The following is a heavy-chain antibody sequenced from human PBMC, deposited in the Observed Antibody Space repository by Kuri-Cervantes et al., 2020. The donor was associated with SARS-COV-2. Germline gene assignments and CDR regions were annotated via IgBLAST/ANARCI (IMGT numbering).Heavy chain of an antibody. CDR1: GLTFSSYG. V-gene: IGHV3-33*08. CDR3: ARDWPLWVLDN. Sequence: GGSLRLSCAASGLTFSSYGMRWVSQAPGKWLEWVAVIWNDGSNKYYADSVKGRFSIFRDNSKNMLYLLMNGLRAEDTSVYYCARDWPLWVLDNWGQGTLVTVSS. J-gene: IGHJ4*02. D-gene: IGHD3-3*02. CDR2: IWNDGSNK.